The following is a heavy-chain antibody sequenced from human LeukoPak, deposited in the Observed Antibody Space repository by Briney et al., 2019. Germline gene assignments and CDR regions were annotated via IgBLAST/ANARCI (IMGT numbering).Heavy chain of an antibody. CDR2: ISGSGGST. CDR1: GFTFSSYA. Sequence: GGSLRLPCAASGFTFSSYAMSWVRQAPGKGLEWVSAISGSGGSTYYADSVKGRFTISRDNSKNTLYLQMNSLRAEDTAVYYCAKRGYDYVWGSYPDYWGQGTLVTVSS. J-gene: IGHJ4*02. D-gene: IGHD3-16*02. V-gene: IGHV3-23*01. CDR3: AKRGYDYVWGSYPDY.